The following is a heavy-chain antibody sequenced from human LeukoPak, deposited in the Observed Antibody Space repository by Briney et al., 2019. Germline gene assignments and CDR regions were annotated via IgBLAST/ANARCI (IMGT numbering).Heavy chain of an antibody. CDR3: AKDIGATDYYYGMDV. CDR1: GFTFDDYA. CDR2: ISWNSGSI. V-gene: IGHV3-9*01. D-gene: IGHD1-26*01. Sequence: QTGGSLRLSCAASGFTFDDYAMHWVRQAPGKGLEWVSGISWNSGSIGYADSVKGRFTISRDNAKNSLYLQMNSQRAEDTALYYCAKDIGATDYYYGMDVWGQGTTVTVSS. J-gene: IGHJ6*02.